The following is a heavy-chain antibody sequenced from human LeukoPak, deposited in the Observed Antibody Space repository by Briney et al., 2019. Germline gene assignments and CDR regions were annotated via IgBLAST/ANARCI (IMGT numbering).Heavy chain of an antibody. J-gene: IGHJ6*03. V-gene: IGHV1-18*01. CDR3: ARDGYRLSGYFYYMDV. Sequence: ASVKVSCTASGYTFASLGITWVRQAPGQGLEWMGWINTHNGDTNYAQKLQGRVTMTTDTSTSTAYMELRSLRSDDTAVYYCARDGYRLSGYFYYMDVWGKGTTVTVSS. CDR1: GYTFASLG. D-gene: IGHD2-2*03. CDR2: INTHNGDT.